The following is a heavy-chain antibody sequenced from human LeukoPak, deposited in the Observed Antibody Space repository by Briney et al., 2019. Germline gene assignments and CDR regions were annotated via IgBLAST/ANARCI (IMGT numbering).Heavy chain of an antibody. CDR3: ARNDFLTGYYHGLDY. CDR2: ISTYNAKT. D-gene: IGHD3-9*01. J-gene: IGHJ4*02. CDR1: GYTFTTYG. V-gene: IGHV1-18*01. Sequence: GASVKVSCKASGYTFTTYGIIWVRQAPGQGLEWMGWISTYNAKTKYAQNLQGRVTMTRDTSTSTVYMEMSSLRSEDTAVYYCARNDFLTGYYHGLDYWGQGTLVTVSS.